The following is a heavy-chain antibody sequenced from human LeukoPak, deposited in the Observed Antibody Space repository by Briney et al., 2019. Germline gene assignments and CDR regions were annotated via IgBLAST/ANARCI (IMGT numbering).Heavy chain of an antibody. J-gene: IGHJ6*03. CDR1: GYSFSSYW. V-gene: IGHV5-51*01. Sequence: GESLKISCKGSGYSFSSYWIAWVRQMPGKGLECMGIIYPGDSDTRYSPSFQGQVTISADKSISTTYLQWSSLKASDTAMYYCARRGGSSHYSYYMDVWGKGTTVTVS. D-gene: IGHD3-10*01. CDR2: IYPGDSDT. CDR3: ARRGGSSHYSYYMDV.